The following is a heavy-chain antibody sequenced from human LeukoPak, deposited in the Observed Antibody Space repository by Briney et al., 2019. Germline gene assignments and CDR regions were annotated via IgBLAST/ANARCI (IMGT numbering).Heavy chain of an antibody. V-gene: IGHV4-59*01. J-gene: IGHJ4*02. CDR3: ASGIAVAGTRGDY. CDR1: GGSISSYY. D-gene: IGHD6-19*01. Sequence: SETLSLACTVSGGSISSYYWSWIRQPPGKGLEWIGYTYYSGSTNYNPSLKSRVTISVDTSKNQFSLKLSSVTAADTAVYYCASGIAVAGTRGDYWGQGTLVTVSS. CDR2: TYYSGST.